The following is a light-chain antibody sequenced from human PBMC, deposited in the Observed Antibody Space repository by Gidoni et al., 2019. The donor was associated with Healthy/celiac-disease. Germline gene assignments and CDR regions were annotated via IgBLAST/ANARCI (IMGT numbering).Light chain of an antibody. Sequence: EIVLTQSPGTLSLSPGERASQSVSSSYLAWYQQKPGQAPRLLIYGASSRATGIPDRFSGSGSGTDFTLTISRLEPEDFAVYYCQQYGSSPTFGQXTKVEIK. CDR2: GAS. CDR1: QSVSSSY. CDR3: QQYGSSPT. V-gene: IGKV3-20*01. J-gene: IGKJ1*01.